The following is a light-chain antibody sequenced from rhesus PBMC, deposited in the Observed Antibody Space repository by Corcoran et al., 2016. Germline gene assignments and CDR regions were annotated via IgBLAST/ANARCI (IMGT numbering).Light chain of an antibody. J-gene: IGKJ2*01. CDR2: EAF. V-gene: IGKV1-25*01. CDR1: QVITND. CDR3: QHYYRTPYS. Sequence: DIQMTQSPSSLSASVGDRVTITCRARQVITNDLAWYQQKAGETPKLLIYEAFSLQSGIPSRFSGSGSGIDFTLTISSLESEDFATYYCQHYYRTPYSFGQGTKVEIK.